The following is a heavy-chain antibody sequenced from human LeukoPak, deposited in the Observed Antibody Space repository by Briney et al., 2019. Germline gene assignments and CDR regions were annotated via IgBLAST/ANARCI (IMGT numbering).Heavy chain of an antibody. V-gene: IGHV4-59*08. CDR2: IYYSGST. D-gene: IGHD3-10*01. CDR3: ARHADGSGSSSWYYGMDV. Sequence: SETLSLTCTVSGGSISNYYWSWIRQPPGKGLEWIGYIYYSGSTNYNPSLKSRVTILVDTSKNQLSLKLSSVTAADTAVYYCARHADGSGSSSWYYGMDVWGQGTTVTVSS. CDR1: GGSISNYY. J-gene: IGHJ6*02.